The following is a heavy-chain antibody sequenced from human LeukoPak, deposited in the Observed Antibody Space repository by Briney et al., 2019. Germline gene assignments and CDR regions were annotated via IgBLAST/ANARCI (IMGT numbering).Heavy chain of an antibody. V-gene: IGHV4-39*01. Sequence: SETLSLTCTVSGGSISSSSYYWGWIRQPPGEGLEWIGSIYYSGSTYYNPSLKSRVTISVDTSKNQFSLKLSSVTAADTAVYYCARHVLVRCFDWLLDRNNWFDPWGQGTLVTVSS. CDR1: GGSISSSSYY. CDR2: IYYSGST. D-gene: IGHD3-9*01. CDR3: ARHVLVRCFDWLLDRNNWFDP. J-gene: IGHJ5*02.